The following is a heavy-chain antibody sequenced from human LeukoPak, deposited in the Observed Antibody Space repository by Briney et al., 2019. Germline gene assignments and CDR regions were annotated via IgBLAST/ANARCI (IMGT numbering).Heavy chain of an antibody. CDR2: IYYSGST. J-gene: IGHJ4*02. CDR3: ASLISSGWYFGY. D-gene: IGHD6-19*01. Sequence: SETLSLTCTVSGGSDSSYYWSWIRQPAGKGLEWIGYIYYSGSTNYNPSLKSRVTISVDTSKNQFSLKLSSVTAADTAVYYCASLISSGWYFGYWGQGTLVTVSS. CDR1: GGSDSSYY. V-gene: IGHV4-59*08.